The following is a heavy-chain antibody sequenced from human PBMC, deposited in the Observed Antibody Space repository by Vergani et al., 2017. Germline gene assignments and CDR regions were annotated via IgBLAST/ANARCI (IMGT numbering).Heavy chain of an antibody. CDR2: INAGNGNT. CDR3: AIDREIVLVPAAGLNYYYYGMDV. CDR1: GYTFTSYA. D-gene: IGHD2-2*01. V-gene: IGHV1-3*01. Sequence: QVQLVQSGAEVKKPGASVKVSCKASGYTFTSYAMHWVRQAPGQRLEWMGWINAGNGNTNYAQKLQGRVTMTTDTSTSTAYMELRSLRSDDTAVYYCAIDREIVLVPAAGLNYYYYGMDVWGQGTTVTVSS. J-gene: IGHJ6*02.